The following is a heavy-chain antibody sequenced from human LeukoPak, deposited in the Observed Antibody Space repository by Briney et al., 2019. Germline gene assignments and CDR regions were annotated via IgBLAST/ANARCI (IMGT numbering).Heavy chain of an antibody. D-gene: IGHD6-13*01. V-gene: IGHV3-15*01. CDR1: GFTFNNAW. J-gene: IGHJ4*02. Sequence: PGGSLRLSCAASGFTFNNAWMSWVRQAPGKGLEWVGRIKSKTDGGTTDYAAPVKGRFTISRDDSKNTLYLQMNSLKTEDTAVYYCATDPYRPAAAGIRVIWGQGTLVTVSS. CDR3: ATDPYRPAAAGIRVI. CDR2: IKSKTDGGTT.